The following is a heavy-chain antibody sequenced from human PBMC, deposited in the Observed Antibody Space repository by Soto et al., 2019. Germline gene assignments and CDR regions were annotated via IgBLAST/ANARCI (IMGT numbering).Heavy chain of an antibody. CDR3: AKHRKPGNEVPNLAQ. J-gene: IGHJ4*02. D-gene: IGHD1-1*01. CDR1: GYSFTSYW. Sequence: PGESLKISCKGSGYSFTSYWIGWVRQMPGKGLEWMGIIYPGDSDTRYSPSFQGQVTISADKSISTAYLQWSSLKASDTAMYYCAKHRKPGNEVPNLAQWARGTLLPFSS. CDR2: IYPGDSDT. V-gene: IGHV5-51*01.